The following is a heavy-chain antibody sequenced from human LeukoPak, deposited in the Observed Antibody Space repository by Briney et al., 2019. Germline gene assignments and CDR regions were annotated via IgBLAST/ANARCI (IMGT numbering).Heavy chain of an antibody. CDR2: ISGSGGST. Sequence: PGGSLRLSCAASGFTFSSYAMSWVRQAPGKGVEWVSAISGSGGSTYYADSVKGRFTISRDNSKNTLYLQMNSLRAEDTAVYYCAKDSGYYDILTGYPGGDWFDPWGQGTLVTVSS. CDR3: AKDSGYYDILTGYPGGDWFDP. D-gene: IGHD3-9*01. CDR1: GFTFSSYA. J-gene: IGHJ5*02. V-gene: IGHV3-23*01.